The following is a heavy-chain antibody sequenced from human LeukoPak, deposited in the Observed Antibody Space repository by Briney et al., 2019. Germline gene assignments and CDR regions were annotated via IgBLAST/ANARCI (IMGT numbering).Heavy chain of an antibody. CDR1: GFTFSRYG. CDR2: IWYDGNNK. CDR3: AREGTMIVVTSKNWFDP. D-gene: IGHD3-22*01. V-gene: IGHV3-33*01. J-gene: IGHJ5*02. Sequence: PGGSLRLSCAASGFTFSRYGMHWVRQAPGKGLEWVAVIWYDGNNKYYADSVQGRFTISRDNSKNTLDLQMNSLRAEDTAVYYCAREGTMIVVTSKNWFDPWGQGTLVTVSS.